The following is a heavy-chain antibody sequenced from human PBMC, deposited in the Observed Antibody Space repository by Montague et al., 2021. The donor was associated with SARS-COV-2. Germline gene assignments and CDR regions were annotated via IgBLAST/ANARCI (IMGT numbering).Heavy chain of an antibody. D-gene: IGHD5-12*01. J-gene: IGHJ3*02. Sequence: SETLSLTCAVYRGSFSGFYWTWIRQAPGKGLEWIGEITDKGKTNXNPSLRARVAMSVDKSKNQISLALRSVTAADTAVYYCARGRPVRGTLRHFEWLRSGDIDIWGQGTLVTVSS. CDR2: ITDKGKT. V-gene: IGHV4-34*01. CDR3: ARGRPVRGTLRHFEWLRSGDIDI. CDR1: RGSFSGFY.